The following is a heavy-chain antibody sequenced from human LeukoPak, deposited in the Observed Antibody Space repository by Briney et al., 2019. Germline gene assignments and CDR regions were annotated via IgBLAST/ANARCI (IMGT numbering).Heavy chain of an antibody. J-gene: IGHJ3*02. CDR3: ARARLGRLAVARGFDAFDI. D-gene: IGHD6-19*01. CDR2: ISSSSYT. Sequence: GGSLRLSCAASGFTFSDYYMSWIRQAPGKGLEWVSYISSSSYTNYADSVKGRFTISRDNAKNSLYLQMNSLRAEDTAVYYCARARLGRLAVARGFDAFDIWGQGTMVTVSS. CDR1: GFTFSDYY. V-gene: IGHV3-11*05.